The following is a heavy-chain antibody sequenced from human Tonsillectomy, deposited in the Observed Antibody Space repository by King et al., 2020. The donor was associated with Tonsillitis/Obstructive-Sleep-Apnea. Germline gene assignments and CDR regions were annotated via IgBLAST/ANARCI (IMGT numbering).Heavy chain of an antibody. J-gene: IGHJ4*02. Sequence: VQLVESGGGLVKPGGSLRLSYAASGFTFSNAWMNWVRQAPGKGLEWVGRIKSKTDGGTTDYAAPVKGRFTMSRDDSKNTLYLQMNSLKTEDTAVYYCTTDAAARRRSYYWGQGTLVTVSS. CDR2: IKSKTDGGTT. CDR3: TTDAAARRRSYY. CDR1: GFTFSNAW. V-gene: IGHV3-15*01. D-gene: IGHD6-6*01.